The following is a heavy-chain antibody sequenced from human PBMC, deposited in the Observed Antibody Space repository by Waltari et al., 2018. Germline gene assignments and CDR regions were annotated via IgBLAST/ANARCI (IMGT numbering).Heavy chain of an antibody. V-gene: IGHV3-74*01. J-gene: IGHJ6*02. CDR3: TRDSPSWI. CDR1: GFAFSSFW. CDR2: INSDGSDT. D-gene: IGHD5-12*01. Sequence: EGQLVESGGGLVQPGGSLKLSCAASGFAFSSFWMHWVRQVPGQGLVGVARINSDGSDTSYADSVRGRFTVSRDNAKNMVYLQMKSLRAEDTAIYYCTRDSPSWIWGQGTTVTVS.